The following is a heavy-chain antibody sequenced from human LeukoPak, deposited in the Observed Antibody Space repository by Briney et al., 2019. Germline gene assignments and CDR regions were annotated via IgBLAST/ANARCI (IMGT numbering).Heavy chain of an antibody. CDR3: ARDYYDSSGYYLGYYYYMDV. Sequence: SETLSLTCTVSGGCISSHYWSWIRQPPGKGLEWIGYIYYSGSTNYNPSLKSRVTISVDTSKNQFSLKLSSVTAAGTAVYYCARDYYDSSGYYLGYYYYMDVWGKGTTVTVS. CDR1: GGCISSHY. J-gene: IGHJ6*03. CDR2: IYYSGST. V-gene: IGHV4-59*11. D-gene: IGHD3-22*01.